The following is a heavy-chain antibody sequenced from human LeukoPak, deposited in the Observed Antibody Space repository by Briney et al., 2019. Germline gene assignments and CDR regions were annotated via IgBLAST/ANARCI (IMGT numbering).Heavy chain of an antibody. V-gene: IGHV1-46*01. Sequence: ASVKVSCKASGYTFTSYYMHWVRQAPGQGLEWMGIINPSGGSTSYAQKLQGRVTMTTDTSTSTAYMELRSLRSDDTAVYYCASGGIYGSYDYWGQGTLVTVSS. J-gene: IGHJ4*02. CDR2: INPSGGST. D-gene: IGHD1-26*01. CDR3: ASGGIYGSYDY. CDR1: GYTFTSYY.